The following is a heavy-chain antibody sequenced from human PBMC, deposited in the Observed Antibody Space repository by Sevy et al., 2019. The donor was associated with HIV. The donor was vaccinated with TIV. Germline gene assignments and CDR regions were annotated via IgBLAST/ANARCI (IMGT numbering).Heavy chain of an antibody. J-gene: IGHJ6*02. CDR3: TKDVVATPNYYSGMDV. CDR2: INPSGGGT. V-gene: IGHV1-46*03. D-gene: IGHD2-15*01. Sequence: ASVKVSCKASGYTFTTYYMHWVRQAPGQGLEWMGIINPSGGGTSYAQKFQGRVTMTRDRSTGKVYLGLSSLRSEDTAWYYCTKDVVATPNYYSGMDVWGQGTTVTVSS. CDR1: GYTFTTYY.